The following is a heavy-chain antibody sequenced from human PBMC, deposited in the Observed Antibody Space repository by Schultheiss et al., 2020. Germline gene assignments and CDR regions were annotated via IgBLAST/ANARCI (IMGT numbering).Heavy chain of an antibody. V-gene: IGHV4-34*01. CDR2: IYHSGST. CDR1: GGSFSGYY. CDR3: ARALGIAAADVLGFDY. D-gene: IGHD6-13*01. Sequence: SETLSLTCAVYGGSFSGYYWSWIRQPPGKGLEWIGEIYHSGSTTYNPSLKSRVTMSVDKSKNQFSLRLSSVTAADTAVYFCARALGIAAADVLGFDYWGQGVLGTVSA. J-gene: IGHJ4*02.